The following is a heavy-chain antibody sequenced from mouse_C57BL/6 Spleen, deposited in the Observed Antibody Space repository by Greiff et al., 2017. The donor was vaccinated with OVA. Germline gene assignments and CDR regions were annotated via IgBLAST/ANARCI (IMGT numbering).Heavy chain of an antibody. Sequence: VQLQQSGAELVKPGASVKISCKASGFAFSSYWMNWVKQRPGMGLEWIGQIYPGDGDNNSNGKLKGKARLTADKSSSTPYMHLSSLTSKDAAVHFCARVGNPYYVDYWGQGTTLTVSS. CDR1: GFAFSSYW. CDR3: ARVGNPYYVDY. J-gene: IGHJ2*01. CDR2: IYPGDGDN. D-gene: IGHD2-1*01. V-gene: IGHV1-80*01.